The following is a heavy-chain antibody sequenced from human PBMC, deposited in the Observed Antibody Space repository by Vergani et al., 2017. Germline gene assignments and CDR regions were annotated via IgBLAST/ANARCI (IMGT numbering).Heavy chain of an antibody. J-gene: IGHJ5*02. CDR3: ARDIGSPMVRFLEAGPTGWFDP. Sequence: QVQLQESGPGLVKPSQTLSLTCTVSGGSISSGGYYWSWIRQHPGKGLEWIGYIYYSGSTYYNPSLKSRVTISVDTSKNQFSLKLSSVTAADTAVYYCARDIGSPMVRFLEAGPTGWFDPWGQGTLVTVSS. CDR2: IYYSGST. CDR1: GGSISSGGYY. D-gene: IGHD3-3*01. V-gene: IGHV4-31*03.